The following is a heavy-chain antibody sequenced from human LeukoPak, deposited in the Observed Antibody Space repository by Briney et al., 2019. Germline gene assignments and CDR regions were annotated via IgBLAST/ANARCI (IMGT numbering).Heavy chain of an antibody. CDR3: SRGLDSRKLGY. J-gene: IGHJ4*02. V-gene: IGHV4-31*03. Sequence: PSQTLSLTCTVSGASFSNGDQYWNWIRQSPGKGLEWIGSLHPSGNLYNNPSLESRVTMSVDTSKNQFSLNLNSVTAADTAVYFCSRGLDSRKLGYWGQGTLVTVSS. CDR1: GASFSNGDQY. D-gene: IGHD3-22*01. CDR2: LHPSGNL.